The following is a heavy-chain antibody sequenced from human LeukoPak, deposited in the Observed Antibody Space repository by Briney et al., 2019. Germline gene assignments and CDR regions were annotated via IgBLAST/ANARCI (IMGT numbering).Heavy chain of an antibody. V-gene: IGHV4-59*08. Sequence: SETLSLTCSVSGDSINAYYWSWIRQPPGKGLEWIGYIYYSGSTDYNPSLKSRVIISVDTSKNQFSLKLNSVTAADTAVYYCARARVVPAAIAYWGQGTLVTVSS. D-gene: IGHD2-2*01. CDR1: GDSINAYY. CDR2: IYYSGST. J-gene: IGHJ4*02. CDR3: ARARVVPAAIAY.